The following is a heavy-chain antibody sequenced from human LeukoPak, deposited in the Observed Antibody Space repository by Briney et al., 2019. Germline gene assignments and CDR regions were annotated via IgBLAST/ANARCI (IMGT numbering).Heavy chain of an antibody. J-gene: IGHJ4*02. CDR1: GFTFDDDA. V-gene: IGHV3-20*04. D-gene: IGHD3-10*01. CDR3: ARVGSYSFGDSFDY. Sequence: GGSLRLSCAASGFTFDDDAMSWVRQAPGKGLEWVSGINWNGGSTGYADSVKGRFTIFRDNSKKSLYLQMNSLRAEDTALYYCARVGSYSFGDSFDYWGQGTLVTVSS. CDR2: INWNGGST.